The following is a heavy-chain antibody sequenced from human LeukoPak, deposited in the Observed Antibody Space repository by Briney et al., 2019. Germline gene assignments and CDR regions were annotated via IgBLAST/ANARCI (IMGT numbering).Heavy chain of an antibody. CDR3: AIVSGGDYFDY. Sequence: GGSLRLSCAASGFTFSDYYMNWIRQAPGKGLEWVSYISNTGGTIYYADSVKGRFTISRDNAKNSLYLQMNNLRVEDTAAYYCAIVSGGDYFDYWGQGTLVTVSS. CDR2: ISNTGGTI. V-gene: IGHV3-11*01. D-gene: IGHD3-10*01. J-gene: IGHJ4*02. CDR1: GFTFSDYY.